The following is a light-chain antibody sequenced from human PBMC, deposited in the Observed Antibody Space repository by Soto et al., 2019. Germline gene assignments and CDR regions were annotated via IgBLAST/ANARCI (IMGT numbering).Light chain of an antibody. CDR3: QQRSNGPRT. J-gene: IGKJ5*01. CDR2: DAS. CDR1: QRVRRY. Sequence: EIVLTQSPSTLSLSPRERATLXXRASQRVRRYLAWFQQRPGMAPRXVRFDASNRAPVIPARFSGSGSVTYFTLTSSSLEPEDFAVYSCQQRSNGPRTFGQGTRLEIK. V-gene: IGKV3-11*01.